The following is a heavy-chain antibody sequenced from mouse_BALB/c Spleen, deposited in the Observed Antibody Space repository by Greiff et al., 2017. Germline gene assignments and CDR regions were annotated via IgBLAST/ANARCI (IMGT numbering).Heavy chain of an antibody. Sequence: VQLKESGPDLVKPSQSLSLTCTVTGYSITSDYAWNWIRQFPGNKLEWMGYISYSGSTSYNPSLKSRISITRDTSKNQFFLQLNSVTTEDTATYYCARAYDYDQAWFAYWGQGTLVTVSA. CDR2: ISYSGST. D-gene: IGHD2-4*01. CDR3: ARAYDYDQAWFAY. CDR1: GYSITSDYA. V-gene: IGHV3-2*02. J-gene: IGHJ3*01.